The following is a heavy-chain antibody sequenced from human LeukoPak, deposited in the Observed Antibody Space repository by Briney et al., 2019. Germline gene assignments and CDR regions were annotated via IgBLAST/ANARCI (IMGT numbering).Heavy chain of an antibody. CDR1: GYTFTSYY. CDR2: INPSGGST. J-gene: IGHJ4*02. Sequence: ASVKVSCKASGYTFTSYYMHWVRQAPGQGLEWMGIINPSGGSTSYAQKFQGRVTMTRDTSTSTVYMEPSSLRSEDTAVYYCARDQSSGYYYDYWGQGTLVTVSS. D-gene: IGHD3-22*01. CDR3: ARDQSSGYYYDY. V-gene: IGHV1-46*01.